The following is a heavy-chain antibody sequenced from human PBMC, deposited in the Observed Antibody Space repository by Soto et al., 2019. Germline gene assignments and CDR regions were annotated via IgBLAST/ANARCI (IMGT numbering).Heavy chain of an antibody. Sequence: GGSLRLSCAASGFTFNSYAMSWVRQAPGKGLEWVSGISGSGGNINYADSVKSRFTISRDNSKNTLYLQMNSLRAEDTAVYYCAKDSPYYYDSSDSVGAFDIWGQGTMVTVSS. J-gene: IGHJ3*02. D-gene: IGHD3-22*01. CDR2: ISGSGGNI. CDR3: AKDSPYYYDSSDSVGAFDI. CDR1: GFTFNSYA. V-gene: IGHV3-23*01.